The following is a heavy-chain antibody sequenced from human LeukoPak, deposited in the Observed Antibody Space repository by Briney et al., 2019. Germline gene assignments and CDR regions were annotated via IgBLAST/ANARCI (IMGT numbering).Heavy chain of an antibody. CDR3: ARVVTSGWNLHAFDI. D-gene: IGHD6-19*01. J-gene: IGHJ3*02. V-gene: IGHV3-64*01. Sequence: GGSLRLSCAASGFTFSNYAMHWGRQDPGEGLEYVSAISSGGGGKYYANSVKGRFTISRDNSKSTLYLQMGSLRVEDMAVYYCARVVTSGWNLHAFDIWGQGPMVTVSS. CDR2: ISSGGGGK. CDR1: GFTFSNYA.